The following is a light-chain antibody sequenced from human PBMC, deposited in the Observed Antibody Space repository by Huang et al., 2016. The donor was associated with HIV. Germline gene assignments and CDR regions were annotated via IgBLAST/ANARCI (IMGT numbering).Light chain of an antibody. CDR2: ATS. Sequence: DIQMTQSPSSLYTSVGDRVTITCRASQSIGAYLNWYQHRPGRAPRLLIYATSDLQGGVPSRFSGSRSGTEFTLTITNLQFQDFATYYCQQSYSFPRTFGQGSNLGIK. CDR1: QSIGAY. J-gene: IGKJ2*01. CDR3: QQSYSFPRT. V-gene: IGKV1-39*01.